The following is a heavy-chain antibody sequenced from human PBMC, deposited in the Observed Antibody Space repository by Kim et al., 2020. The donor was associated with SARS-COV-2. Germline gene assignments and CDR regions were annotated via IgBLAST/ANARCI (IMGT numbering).Heavy chain of an antibody. CDR2: VYYSGST. D-gene: IGHD3-22*01. CDR1: GDSISNYY. CDR3: ARDLDDGGGYLGPFDS. V-gene: IGHV4-59*01. Sequence: SETLSLTCTVSGDSISNYYWSWIRQPPGKGLEWIGYVYYSGSTSYNPSLKNRVTIGIDTSRTQFSLRLSSVTAADTAVYYCARDLDDGGGYLGPFDSWGQGTLVTVSS. J-gene: IGHJ4*02.